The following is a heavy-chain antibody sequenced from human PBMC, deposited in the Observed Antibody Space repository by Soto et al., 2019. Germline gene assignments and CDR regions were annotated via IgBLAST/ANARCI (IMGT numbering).Heavy chain of an antibody. CDR1: GFTFSSYS. V-gene: IGHV3-21*01. Sequence: LRLSCAASGFTFSSYSMNWVRQAPGKGLEWVSSISSSSYIYYADSVKGRFTISRDNAKNSLYLQMNSLRAEDTAVYYCARAPGYSGYDYVAYYGMDVWGQGTTVTVSS. J-gene: IGHJ6*02. CDR3: ARAPGYSGYDYVAYYGMDV. D-gene: IGHD5-12*01. CDR2: ISSSSYI.